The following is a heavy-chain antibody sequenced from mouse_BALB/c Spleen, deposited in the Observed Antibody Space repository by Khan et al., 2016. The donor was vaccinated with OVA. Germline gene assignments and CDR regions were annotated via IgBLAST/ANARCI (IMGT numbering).Heavy chain of an antibody. CDR2: IWSDGST. V-gene: IGHV2-6-1*01. J-gene: IGHJ4*01. CDR3: ARQPYYHYNIMDY. D-gene: IGHD2-10*01. Sequence: QVQLKESGPGLVAPSQSLSITCTISGFSLTNYGIHWVRQPQGKGLEWLVVIWSDGSTTYNSALKSRLTISKDNSKSQVFLKMNSLQTDDTAVYFCARQPYYHYNIMDYWGQGTSVTVSS. CDR1: GFSLTNYG.